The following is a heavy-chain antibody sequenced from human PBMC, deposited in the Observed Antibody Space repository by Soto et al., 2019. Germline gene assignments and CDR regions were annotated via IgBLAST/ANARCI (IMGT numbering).Heavy chain of an antibody. J-gene: IGHJ3*02. CDR2: IWYDGSIK. Sequence: QVQLVESGGGVVQPGGSLRLSCATSGFTFSNHAMHWVRQAPGKGLEWVAQIWYDGSIKNYADSMKGRFTISRDNPKNTLFLQMNSLRVEDTAVYHCARDGQYLAPYAFDIWGQGTLVTVSS. CDR3: ARDGQYLAPYAFDI. V-gene: IGHV3-33*01. CDR1: GFTFSNHA. D-gene: IGHD2-2*01.